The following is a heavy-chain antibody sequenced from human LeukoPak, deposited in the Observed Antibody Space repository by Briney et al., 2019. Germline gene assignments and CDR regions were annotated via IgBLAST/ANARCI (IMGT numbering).Heavy chain of an antibody. Sequence: GESLKISCKGSGYSFTSYWISWVRQMPGKGLEWMGRIDPSDSYTNYSPSFQGHVTISADKSISTAYPQWSSLKASDTAMYYCARMSRAMVPFDYWGQGTLVTVSS. J-gene: IGHJ4*02. CDR3: ARMSRAMVPFDY. CDR2: IDPSDSYT. V-gene: IGHV5-10-1*01. CDR1: GYSFTSYW. D-gene: IGHD5-18*01.